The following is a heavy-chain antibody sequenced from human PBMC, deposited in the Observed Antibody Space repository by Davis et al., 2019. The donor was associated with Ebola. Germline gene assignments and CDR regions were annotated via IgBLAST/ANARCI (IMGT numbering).Heavy chain of an antibody. Sequence: GESLKISCAASGFNFRSYGMHWVRQAPGKGLEWVAVIWYDGSNKYYADSVKGRFTISRDNSKNTLYLQMNSLRAEDTAVYYCARGEYSSGWYYFDYWGQGTLVTVSS. CDR3: ARGEYSSGWYYFDY. D-gene: IGHD6-19*01. CDR1: GFNFRSYG. J-gene: IGHJ4*02. CDR2: IWYDGSNK. V-gene: IGHV3-33*01.